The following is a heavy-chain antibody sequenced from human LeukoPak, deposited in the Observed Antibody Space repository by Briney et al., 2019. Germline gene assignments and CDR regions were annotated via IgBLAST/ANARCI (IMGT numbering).Heavy chain of an antibody. CDR3: ARRSGYCSSTSCLGYAFDI. V-gene: IGHV1-18*01. CDR1: GHTFTSYG. J-gene: IGHJ3*02. CDR2: ISAYNGNT. Sequence: ASVKVSCKASGHTFTSYGISWVRQAPGQGLEWMGWISAYNGNTNYAQKLQGRVTMTTDTSTSTAYMELRSLRSDDTAVYYCARRSGYCSSTSCLGYAFDIWGQGTMVTVSS. D-gene: IGHD2-2*01.